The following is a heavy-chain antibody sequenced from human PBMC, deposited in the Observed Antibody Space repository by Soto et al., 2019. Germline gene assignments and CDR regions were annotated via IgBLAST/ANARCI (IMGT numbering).Heavy chain of an antibody. CDR1: GFTFSSYA. V-gene: IGHV3-23*01. CDR3: AKDKDPIQLLLDGFSMIGSGLRQSGYYYMDV. D-gene: IGHD5-18*01. Sequence: PGGSLRLSCAASGFTFSSYAMSWVRQAPGKGLEWVSAISGSGGSTYYADSVKGRFTISRDNSKNTLYLQMNSLRAEDTSVYYCAKDKDPIQLLLDGFSMIGSGLRQSGYYYMDVWGKGTTVTVSS. CDR2: ISGSGGST. J-gene: IGHJ6*03.